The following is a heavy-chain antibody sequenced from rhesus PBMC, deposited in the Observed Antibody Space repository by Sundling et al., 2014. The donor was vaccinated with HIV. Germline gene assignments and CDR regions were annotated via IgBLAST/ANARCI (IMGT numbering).Heavy chain of an antibody. V-gene: IGHV4-169*02. CDR3: ARDLIVVVGFDS. J-gene: IGHJ4*01. CDR1: DDSISSSY. Sequence: LQLQESGPGLVKPSETLSVTCAVSDDSISSSYWSWIRQPPGQGLEWIGYFYGSRSTTNYNPSLESRVTISRDTSRNQFSLKLTSVTAADTAIYYCARDLIVVVGFDSWGQGVLVTVSS. D-gene: IGHD2-15*01. CDR2: FYGSRSTT.